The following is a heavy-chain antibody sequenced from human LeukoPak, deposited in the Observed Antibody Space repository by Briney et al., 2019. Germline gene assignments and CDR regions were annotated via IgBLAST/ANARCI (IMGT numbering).Heavy chain of an antibody. V-gene: IGHV3-9*01. Sequence: GRSLRLSCAASGFTFDDYAMHWVRQAPGKGLEWVSGISWNSGSIGYADSVKGRFTISRDNSKNTLYLQMNSLRAEDTAVYYCAKVGEYQLLSPPGYWGQGTLVTVSS. D-gene: IGHD2-2*01. CDR1: GFTFDDYA. CDR3: AKVGEYQLLSPPGY. CDR2: ISWNSGSI. J-gene: IGHJ4*02.